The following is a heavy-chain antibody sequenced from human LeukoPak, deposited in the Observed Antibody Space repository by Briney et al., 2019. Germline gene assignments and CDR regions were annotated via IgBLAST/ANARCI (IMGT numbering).Heavy chain of an antibody. Sequence: SETLSLTRAVYGGSISGYYWSWIRQPPGKGLEWIGEINHSGSTNYNPSLKSRVTISVDTSKNQFSLKLSSVTAADTAVYYCARVLKGRAPFDYWGQGTLVTVSS. V-gene: IGHV4-34*01. CDR3: ARVLKGRAPFDY. CDR1: GGSISGYY. J-gene: IGHJ4*02. CDR2: INHSGST.